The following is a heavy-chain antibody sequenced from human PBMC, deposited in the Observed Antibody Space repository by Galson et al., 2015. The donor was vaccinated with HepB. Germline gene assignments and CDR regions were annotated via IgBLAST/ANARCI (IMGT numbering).Heavy chain of an antibody. J-gene: IGHJ5*02. D-gene: IGHD3-22*01. Sequence: QSGAEVKKPGESLRISCKGSGHSFNSYRISWVRQMPGKGLEWIGRIDPSDSYTNYSPSFQGHVTISADKSISTAYLQWSSLKASDTAMYYCARHRARRYYVRSGDFDLWGQATVVTVS. CDR1: GHSFNSYR. CDR3: ARHRARRYYVRSGDFDL. CDR2: IDPSDSYT. V-gene: IGHV5-10-1*01.